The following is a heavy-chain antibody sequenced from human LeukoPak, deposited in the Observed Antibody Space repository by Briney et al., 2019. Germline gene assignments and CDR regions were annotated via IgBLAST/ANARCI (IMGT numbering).Heavy chain of an antibody. CDR2: IYTSGST. CDR3: ARAGKGGWPPYYYYYMDV. J-gene: IGHJ6*03. Sequence: SQTLSLTCTVSGGSISSGSYYWSWIRQPAGKGLEWIGRIYTSGSTNYNPSLKSRVTMSVDTSKNQFSLKLSSVTAADTAVYYCARAGKGGWPPYYYYYMDVWGKGTTVTISS. V-gene: IGHV4-61*02. CDR1: GGSISSGSYY. D-gene: IGHD1-26*01.